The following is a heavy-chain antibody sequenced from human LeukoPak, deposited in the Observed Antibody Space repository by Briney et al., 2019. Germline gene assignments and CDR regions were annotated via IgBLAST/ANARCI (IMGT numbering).Heavy chain of an antibody. J-gene: IGHJ4*02. CDR2: IKQDGGEK. CDR3: ARLGARQVLDY. D-gene: IGHD4-17*01. Sequence: PGGSLRLSCAASGFTFSSYAMSWVRQAPGRGLEWVANIKQDGGEKYYVDSVKGRFTISRDNAKNSLCLQMNSLRAEDTAVYYCARLGARQVLDYWGQGTLVTVSS. CDR1: GFTFSSYA. V-gene: IGHV3-7*01.